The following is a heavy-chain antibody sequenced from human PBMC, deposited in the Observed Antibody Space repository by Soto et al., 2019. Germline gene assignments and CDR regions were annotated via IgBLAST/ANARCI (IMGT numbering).Heavy chain of an antibody. CDR1: GFTFSNYG. Sequence: PGGSLRLSCAASGFTFSNYGLHWVRQAPGKGLEWVAVIWYDGSDKYYADSVKGRFTISRDNSKNTLYLQMNSLRAEDTAVYYCARVPGAFNFFDYWGQGTQVTVSS. V-gene: IGHV3-33*01. D-gene: IGHD1-20*01. CDR2: IWYDGSDK. CDR3: ARVPGAFNFFDY. J-gene: IGHJ4*02.